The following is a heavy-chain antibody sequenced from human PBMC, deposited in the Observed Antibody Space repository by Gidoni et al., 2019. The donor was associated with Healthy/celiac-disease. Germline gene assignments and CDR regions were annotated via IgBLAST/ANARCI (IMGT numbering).Heavy chain of an antibody. CDR1: GISLSTSGVG. CDR3: AHRLAAAEFGY. Sequence: QINWKESGPTLVKPTQTLTLTCTFSGISLSTSGVGVGWFRQPPGKALAWLALISWDDDKRYSPSLKSRLTITKDTSKTQVVLTMTNMDPVDTATYYCAHRLAAAEFGYWGQGTLVTVSS. D-gene: IGHD6-13*01. J-gene: IGHJ4*02. CDR2: ISWDDDK. V-gene: IGHV2-5*02.